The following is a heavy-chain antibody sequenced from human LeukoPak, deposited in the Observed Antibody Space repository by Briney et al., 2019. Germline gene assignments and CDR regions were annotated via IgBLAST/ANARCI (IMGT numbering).Heavy chain of an antibody. D-gene: IGHD3-10*01. CDR3: ARDASYGSGSKATDY. V-gene: IGHV3-21*01. J-gene: IGHJ4*02. CDR1: GFIFSSYS. CDR2: ISSSSTYI. Sequence: GGSLRLSCAASGFIFSSYSMNWVRQAPGKGLEWVSSISSSSTYIYYADSVKGRFTISRDNAKNSLYLQMNSLRAEDTAVYYCARDASYGSGSKATDYWGQGTLVTVSS.